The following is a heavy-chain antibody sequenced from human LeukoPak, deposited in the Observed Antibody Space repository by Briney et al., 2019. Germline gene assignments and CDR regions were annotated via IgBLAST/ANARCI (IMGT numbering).Heavy chain of an antibody. CDR1: GFTFDDYG. CDR2: INWNGGST. D-gene: IGHD4-17*01. J-gene: IGHJ5*02. Sequence: GGSLRLSCAASGFTFDDYGMSWVRHAPGKGLEWVSGINWNGGSTGYADSVKGRFTISRDNAKNSLYLQMNSLRAEDTALYHCAGETHYGDYEWFDPWGQGTLVTVSS. V-gene: IGHV3-20*01. CDR3: AGETHYGDYEWFDP.